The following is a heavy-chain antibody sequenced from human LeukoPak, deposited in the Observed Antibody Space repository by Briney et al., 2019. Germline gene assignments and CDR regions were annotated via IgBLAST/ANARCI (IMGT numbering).Heavy chain of an antibody. CDR2: ISWNSGSI. J-gene: IGHJ6*02. Sequence: GGSLRLSCAASGLTFEDYAMHWVRQAPGKGLEWVSGISWNSGSIGYADSVKGRFTISRDNAKNSLYLQMNSLRAEDTALYYCAGDYYYYGMDVWGQGTTVTVSS. V-gene: IGHV3-9*01. CDR1: GLTFEDYA. CDR3: AGDYYYYGMDV.